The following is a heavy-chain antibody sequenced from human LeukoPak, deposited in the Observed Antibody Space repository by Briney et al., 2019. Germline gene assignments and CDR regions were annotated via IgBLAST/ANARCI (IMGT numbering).Heavy chain of an antibody. V-gene: IGHV1-8*01. J-gene: IGHJ4*02. D-gene: IGHD6-19*01. Sequence: GASVKVSCKASGYTFTSYDINWVRQATGQGLGWMGWMNPNSGNTGYAQKFQGRVTMTRNTSISTAYMELSSLRSEDTAVYYCAREGGSSGWSKSDYWGQGTLVTVSS. CDR3: AREGGSSGWSKSDY. CDR2: MNPNSGNT. CDR1: GYTFTSYD.